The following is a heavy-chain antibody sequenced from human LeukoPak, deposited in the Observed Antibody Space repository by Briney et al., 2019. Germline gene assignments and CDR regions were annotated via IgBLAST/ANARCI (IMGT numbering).Heavy chain of an antibody. Sequence: GGSLRLSCAASGFTFDDYAMHWVRQAPGKGLEWVSGISWNSGSIGYADSVKGRFTISRDNAKNSLYLQMNSLRAEDTALYYCAKGNLVGAQWLGSFDYWGQGTLVTVSS. D-gene: IGHD6-19*01. CDR3: AKGNLVGAQWLGSFDY. V-gene: IGHV3-9*01. CDR2: ISWNSGSI. J-gene: IGHJ4*02. CDR1: GFTFDDYA.